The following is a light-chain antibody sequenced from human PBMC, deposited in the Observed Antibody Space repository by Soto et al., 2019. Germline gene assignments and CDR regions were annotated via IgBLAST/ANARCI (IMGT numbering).Light chain of an antibody. CDR3: QQYYSYSGLT. J-gene: IGKJ4*01. V-gene: IGKV1-8*01. CDR1: QGISSY. CDR2: AAS. Sequence: AIRMTQSPSSLSASTGDRVTITCRASQGISSYLAWYQQKPGKAPKLLIYAASTFQSGVPSRFSGSGSGTDFTLTISCLQSEDFATYYCQQYYSYSGLTFGGGTKVEIK.